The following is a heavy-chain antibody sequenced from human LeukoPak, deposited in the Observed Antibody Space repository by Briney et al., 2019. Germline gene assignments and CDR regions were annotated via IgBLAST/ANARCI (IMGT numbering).Heavy chain of an antibody. CDR2: INHSGST. CDR1: GGSFSGYY. J-gene: IGHJ5*02. D-gene: IGHD3-9*01. Sequence: NPSETLSLTCAVYGGSFSGYYWSWIRQPPGKGLEWIGDINHSGSTNYNPSLKSRVTISVDTSKNQFSLKLSSVTAADTAVYYCARSRRYFDWANWFDPWGQGTLVTVSS. CDR3: ARSRRYFDWANWFDP. V-gene: IGHV4-34*01.